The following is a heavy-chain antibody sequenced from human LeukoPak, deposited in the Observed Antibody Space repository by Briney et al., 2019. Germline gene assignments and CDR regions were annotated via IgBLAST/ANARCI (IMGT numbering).Heavy chain of an antibody. Sequence: PSETLSLTCTVSGGSISSSSYYWGWIRQPPGKGLEWIGSIHYSGSTYYNPSLKSRVTISVDTSKNQFSLKLSSVTAADTAVYYCARPTVGATTGFDHWGQGTLVTVSS. CDR2: IHYSGST. CDR1: GGSISSSSYY. J-gene: IGHJ4*02. D-gene: IGHD1-26*01. V-gene: IGHV4-39*01. CDR3: ARPTVGATTGFDH.